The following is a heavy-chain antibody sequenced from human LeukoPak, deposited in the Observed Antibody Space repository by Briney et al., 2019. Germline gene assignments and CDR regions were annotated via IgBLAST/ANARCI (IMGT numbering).Heavy chain of an antibody. CDR2: IYYSGIT. V-gene: IGHV4-39*01. D-gene: IGHD6-6*01. CDR3: ARLRIAARPDY. J-gene: IGHJ4*02. CDR1: GGSISSSRYY. Sequence: SETLSLTCTVSGGSISSSRYYWGWIRQPPGKGLEWIGSIYYSGITYYNPSLKSRVTISVDTSKNQFSLKLSSVTAADTAVYYCARLRIAARPDYWGQGTLVTVSS.